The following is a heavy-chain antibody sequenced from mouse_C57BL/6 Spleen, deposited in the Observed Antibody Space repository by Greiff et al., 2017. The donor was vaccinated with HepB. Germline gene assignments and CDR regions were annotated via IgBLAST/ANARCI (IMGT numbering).Heavy chain of an antibody. J-gene: IGHJ1*03. CDR2: IYPGSGNT. D-gene: IGHD3-2*02. CDR3: AKEGAQAFYWYFDV. Sequence: QVQLQQSGAELVRPGASVKLSCKASGYTFTDYYINWVKQRPGQGLEWIARIYPGSGNTYYNEKFKGKATLTAEKSSSTAYMQLSSLTSEDSAVYFCAKEGAQAFYWYFDVWGTGTTVTVSS. CDR1: GYTFTDYY. V-gene: IGHV1-76*01.